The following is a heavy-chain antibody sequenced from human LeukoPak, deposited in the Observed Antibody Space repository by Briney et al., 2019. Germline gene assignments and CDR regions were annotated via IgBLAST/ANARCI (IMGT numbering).Heavy chain of an antibody. J-gene: IGHJ5*02. D-gene: IGHD3-10*01. CDR3: ARDIGGYNWFDP. CDR2: IWYDGSNK. V-gene: IGHV3-33*01. Sequence: PGRSLRLSCAASRFTFSSYGMHWVRQAPGKGLEWVAVIWYDGSNKYYADSVKGRFTISRDNSKNTLYLQMNSLRAEDTAVYYCARDIGGYNWFDPWGQGTLVTVSS. CDR1: RFTFSSYG.